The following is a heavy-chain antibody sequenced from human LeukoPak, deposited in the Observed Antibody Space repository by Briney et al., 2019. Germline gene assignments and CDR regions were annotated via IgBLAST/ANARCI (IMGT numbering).Heavy chain of an antibody. CDR3: ARGFGVLYYYYYYMDV. D-gene: IGHD3-3*01. CDR2: INHSGST. J-gene: IGHJ6*03. Sequence: SETLSLTCAVYGGSFSGYHWSWIRQPPGKGLEWIGEINHSGSTNYNPSLKSRVTISVDTSKNQFSLKLSSVTATDTAVYYCARGFGVLYYYYYYMDVWGKGTTVTVSS. V-gene: IGHV4-34*01. CDR1: GGSFSGYH.